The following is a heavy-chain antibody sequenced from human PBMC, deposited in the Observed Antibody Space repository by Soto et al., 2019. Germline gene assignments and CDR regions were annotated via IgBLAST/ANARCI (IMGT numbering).Heavy chain of an antibody. CDR2: INHSGRT. J-gene: IGHJ4*02. CDR3: ARGSGHY. V-gene: IGHV4-34*01. Sequence: QVQLQQWGAGLLKPSETLSLTCAVYGGSFSGYYWSWIRQPPGKGLEWIGEINHSGRTNYNPALKSRVNISVDKSKNHFSLKLSSVTAADTAVYYCARGSGHYWGQGTLVTVSS. CDR1: GGSFSGYY.